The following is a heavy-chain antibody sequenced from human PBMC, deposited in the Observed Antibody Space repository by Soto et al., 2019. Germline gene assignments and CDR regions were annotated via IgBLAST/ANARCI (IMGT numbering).Heavy chain of an antibody. CDR2: ISGSGGST. J-gene: IGHJ4*02. V-gene: IGHV3-23*01. Sequence: EVQLLESGGGLVQPGGSLRLSCAASGFTFSSYAMSWVRQAPGRGLEWVSAISGSGGSTYYADSVKGRFTISRDNSKNTLYLQMNSLRAEDTAVYYCAKDLGGYDYFDYWGQGTLVTVSS. D-gene: IGHD5-12*01. CDR3: AKDLGGYDYFDY. CDR1: GFTFSSYA.